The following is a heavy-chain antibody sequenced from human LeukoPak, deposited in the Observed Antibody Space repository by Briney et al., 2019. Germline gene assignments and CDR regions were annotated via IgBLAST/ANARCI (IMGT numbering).Heavy chain of an antibody. D-gene: IGHD3-22*01. CDR3: ARGRSGYPFDY. CDR2: IQYDGSTT. V-gene: IGHV3-74*01. J-gene: IGHJ4*02. CDR1: GFSFSSYW. Sequence: PGGSLRLSCAASGFSFSSYWMHWVRQAPGKGLVWVARIQYDGSTTNYADSVKGRFTISRDNAKKTLYVQMNSLRAEDTAVYYCARGRSGYPFDYWGQGTLVTVSS.